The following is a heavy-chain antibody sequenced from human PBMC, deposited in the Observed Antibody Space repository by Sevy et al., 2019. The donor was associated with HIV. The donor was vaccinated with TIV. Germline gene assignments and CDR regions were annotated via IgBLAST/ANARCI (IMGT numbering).Heavy chain of an antibody. CDR3: ARDDPDAWFDP. CDR2: ISSSGSTI. V-gene: IGHV3-11*01. CDR1: GFTFSDYY. Sequence: GGSLRLSCAASGFTFSDYYMSWIRQAPGKGLEWVSYISSSGSTIYYADSVKGRFTISRDNGKNSLYLQMNTLRAEDTAVYYCARDDPDAWFDPWGQGTLVSVSS. J-gene: IGHJ5*02.